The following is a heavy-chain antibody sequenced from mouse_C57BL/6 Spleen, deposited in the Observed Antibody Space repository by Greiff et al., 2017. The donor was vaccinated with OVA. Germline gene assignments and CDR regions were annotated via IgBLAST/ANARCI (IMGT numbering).Heavy chain of an antibody. Sequence: EVKLVESGGGLVKPGGSLKLSCAASGFTFSSYAMSWVRQTPEKRLEWVATISAGGSYTYYPDNVKGRFTISRDNAKNNLYLQMSHLKSEDTAMYYCARDEVWNYYAMDYWGQGTSVTVSS. V-gene: IGHV5-4*01. CDR1: GFTFSSYA. CDR3: ARDEVWNYYAMDY. D-gene: IGHD2-10*02. J-gene: IGHJ4*01. CDR2: ISAGGSYT.